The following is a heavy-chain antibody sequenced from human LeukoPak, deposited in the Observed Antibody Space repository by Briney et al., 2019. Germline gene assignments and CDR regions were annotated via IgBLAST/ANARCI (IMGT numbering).Heavy chain of an antibody. CDR3: ASDRLFYFPRPDYRARYFYAMDV. Sequence: GRSMRLSCSAYGFTFNTYPIHWVRQSPGKVLEWVAVTSHDESYKFYAESVKGRFTISRDNSNNTLYLQMNTLRPEDTSVYYCASDRLFYFPRPDYRARYFYAMDVWGQGTPVTVSS. J-gene: IGHJ6*02. CDR1: GFTFNTYP. D-gene: IGHD4/OR15-4a*01. CDR2: TSHDESYK. V-gene: IGHV3-30-3*01.